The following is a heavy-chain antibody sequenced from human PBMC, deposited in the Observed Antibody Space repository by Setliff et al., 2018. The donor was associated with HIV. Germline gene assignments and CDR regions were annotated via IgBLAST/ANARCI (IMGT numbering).Heavy chain of an antibody. CDR2: INHSGGT. V-gene: IGHV4-34*01. D-gene: IGHD3-16*01. Sequence: SETLSLTCTVYNGSFNGYYWSWIRQPPGKGLEWIGEINHSGGTTYNPSLNGRVGISVDTSKNQFSLKLITLTVADTAVYYCALLEVPFIGGRIPSFWGQGTLVTVSS. CDR3: ALLEVPFIGGRIPSF. J-gene: IGHJ4*02. CDR1: NGSFNGYY.